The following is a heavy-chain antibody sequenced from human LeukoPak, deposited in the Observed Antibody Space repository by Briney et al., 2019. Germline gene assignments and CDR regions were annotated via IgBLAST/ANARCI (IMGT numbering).Heavy chain of an antibody. Sequence: SETLSLTCTVSGGSISNDYWSWIRQPPGKGLEWIGYIYYSGSTNHNPSLKSRVTISVDTSKNQFSLKLSSVTAADTAVYYCARVEMATMDFDYWGQGTLVTVSS. CDR1: GGSISNDY. D-gene: IGHD5-24*01. CDR2: IYYSGST. V-gene: IGHV4-59*08. J-gene: IGHJ4*02. CDR3: ARVEMATMDFDY.